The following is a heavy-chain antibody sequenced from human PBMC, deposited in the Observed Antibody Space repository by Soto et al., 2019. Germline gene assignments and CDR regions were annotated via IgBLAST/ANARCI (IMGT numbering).Heavy chain of an antibody. CDR3: ARSWGRRHGVKFDYGLDV. Sequence: QVQLVESGGGLVEPGGSLRLSCAASGFSVGDNYMTWVRQAPGKGLEWVAYSSGSGGYTNYADSVKGRFTISRDNAKNALLLQLDSLRAEDTAVYFCARSWGRRHGVKFDYGLDVLGQSTTVTVSS. CDR2: SSGSGGYT. V-gene: IGHV3-11*06. D-gene: IGHD7-27*01. J-gene: IGHJ6*02. CDR1: GFSVGDNY.